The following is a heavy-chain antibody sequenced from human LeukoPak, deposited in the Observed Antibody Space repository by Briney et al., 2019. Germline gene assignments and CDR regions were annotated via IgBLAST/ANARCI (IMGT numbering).Heavy chain of an antibody. D-gene: IGHD6-13*01. V-gene: IGHV3-21*04. J-gene: IGHJ4*02. Sequence: GGSLRLSCAASGFTFSNYSMNWVRQAPGKGLEWVPSISSSSSYIYYADSVKGRFTISRDNAKNSLYLQMNSLRAEDTAVYYCAKRRRGIAAAGTAFDYWGQGTLVTVSS. CDR1: GFTFSNYS. CDR3: AKRRRGIAAAGTAFDY. CDR2: ISSSSSYI.